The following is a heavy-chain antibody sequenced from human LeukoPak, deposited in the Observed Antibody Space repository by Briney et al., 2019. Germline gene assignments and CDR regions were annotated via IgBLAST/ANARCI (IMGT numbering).Heavy chain of an antibody. V-gene: IGHV1-69*01. Sequence: SVRVSCKASGGTFSSYAISWVRQAPGQGLEWMGGIIPIFGTANYAQKFQGRVTITADESTSTAYMELSSLRSEDTAVYYCARHGIGVGRQPNYYYYYMDVWGKGTTVTVSS. CDR3: ARHGIGVGRQPNYYYYYMDV. J-gene: IGHJ6*03. CDR2: IIPIFGTA. CDR1: GGTFSSYA. D-gene: IGHD1-1*01.